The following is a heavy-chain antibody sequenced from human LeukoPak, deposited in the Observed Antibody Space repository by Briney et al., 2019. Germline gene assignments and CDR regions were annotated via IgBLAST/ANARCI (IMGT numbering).Heavy chain of an antibody. CDR1: GFTFTASG. V-gene: IGHV3-30*02. J-gene: IGHJ3*01. CDR3: VNGGLTRFAFDL. CDR2: IEYDGTKR. Sequence: PGGSLRLSCAASGFTFTASGMQWVRQAPGKGREWVAFIEYDGTKRNYVDSVKGRFSISRDNSKNTLYFHMTSLRPEDTAVYFCVNGGLTRFAFDLWGQGTVVTVSS. D-gene: IGHD3-16*01.